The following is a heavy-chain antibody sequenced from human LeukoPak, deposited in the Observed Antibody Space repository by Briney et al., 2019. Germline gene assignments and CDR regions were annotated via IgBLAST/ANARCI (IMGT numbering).Heavy chain of an antibody. CDR2: ISYDGSNK. CDR1: GFTFSSYG. CDR3: AKPIVGATTFDY. Sequence: GGSLRLSCAASGFTFSSYGTHWVRQAPGKGLEWVAVISYDGSNKYYADSVKGRFTISRDNSKNTLYLQMNSLRAEDTAVYYCAKPIVGATTFDYWGQGTLVTVSS. J-gene: IGHJ4*02. V-gene: IGHV3-30*18. D-gene: IGHD1-26*01.